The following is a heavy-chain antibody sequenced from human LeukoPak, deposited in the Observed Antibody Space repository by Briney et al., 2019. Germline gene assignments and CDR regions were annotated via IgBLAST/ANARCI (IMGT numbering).Heavy chain of an antibody. CDR1: GFTFSSYG. Sequence: GGSLRLSCAASGFTFSSYGMHWVRQAPGKGLEWVAVISYDGSNKYYADSVKGRFTISRDNSKNTLYLQMNSLRAEDTAVYYCARDGLWFGGGNWFDPWGQGTLVTVSS. D-gene: IGHD3-10*01. CDR2: ISYDGSNK. V-gene: IGHV3-30*03. J-gene: IGHJ5*02. CDR3: ARDGLWFGGGNWFDP.